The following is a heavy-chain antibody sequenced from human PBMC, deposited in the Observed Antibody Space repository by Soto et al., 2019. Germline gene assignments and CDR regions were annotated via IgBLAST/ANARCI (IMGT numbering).Heavy chain of an antibody. Sequence: QVQLVQSGAEVKKPGASVKVSCKASGYTFTSYDINWVRQATGQGLEWMGWMNPNSGNTAYAQKFQGRVTMTRNTSKSTAYMGLSSLESEDTAVYYFARAPSGGGGNWFDPWGQGTLVTVSS. CDR3: ARAPSGGGGNWFDP. CDR1: GYTFTSYD. D-gene: IGHD3-10*01. J-gene: IGHJ5*02. CDR2: MNPNSGNT. V-gene: IGHV1-8*01.